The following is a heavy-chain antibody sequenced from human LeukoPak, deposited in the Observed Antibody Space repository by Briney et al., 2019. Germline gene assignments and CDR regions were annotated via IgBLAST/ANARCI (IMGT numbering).Heavy chain of an antibody. J-gene: IGHJ5*02. CDR1: GGTFSSYA. CDR3: ARDGYSSSWYGSYWFDP. D-gene: IGHD6-13*01. Sequence: GSSVKVSCKASGGTFSSYAISWVRQAPGQGLEWMGRIIPIFGTASYAQKFQGRVTITTDESTSTAYMELSSLRSEDTAVYYCARDGYSSSWYGSYWFDPWGQGTLVTVSS. V-gene: IGHV1-69*05. CDR2: IIPIFGTA.